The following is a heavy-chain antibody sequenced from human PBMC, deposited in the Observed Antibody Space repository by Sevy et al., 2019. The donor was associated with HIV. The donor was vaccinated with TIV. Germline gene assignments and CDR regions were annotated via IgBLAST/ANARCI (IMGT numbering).Heavy chain of an antibody. CDR3: ASHYYDSTGYYYPLDY. V-gene: IGHV3-30*04. Sequence: GGSLRLSCTASGFTFSSYAIYWVRQAPGKGLEWVAVISYDGNNKDYADSVKGRFTISRDNSKNTLYLKMNSLRAEDTAVYYCASHYYDSTGYYYPLDYWGQGTLVTVSS. CDR1: GFTFSSYA. J-gene: IGHJ4*02. D-gene: IGHD3-22*01. CDR2: ISYDGNNK.